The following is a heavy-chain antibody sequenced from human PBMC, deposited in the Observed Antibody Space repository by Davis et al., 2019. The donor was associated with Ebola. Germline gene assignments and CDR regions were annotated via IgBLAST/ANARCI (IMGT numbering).Heavy chain of an antibody. D-gene: IGHD6-19*01. J-gene: IGHJ4*02. CDR1: GFAFNTYY. CDR2: ISGAGGST. CDR3: AKVGYGWYYYFDS. V-gene: IGHV3-23*01. Sequence: GESLKISCVTSGFAFNTYYMHWVRQAPGKGLEWVSAISGAGGSTYYADSVKGRFTISRDNSKNTLSLQMDSLRAEDTAVYYCAKVGYGWYYYFDSWGPGTLVTVSS.